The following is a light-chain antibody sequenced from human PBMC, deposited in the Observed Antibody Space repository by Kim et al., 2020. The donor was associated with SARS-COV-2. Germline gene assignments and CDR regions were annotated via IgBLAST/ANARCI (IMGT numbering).Light chain of an antibody. V-gene: IGLV2-11*01. Sequence: QPALTQPRSVSGSPGQSVTISCSGTSSDVGGYKFVSWYQQHPGKVPKLIIYDVSKRPSGVPDRFSGSKSGNTASLTISGLQAEDEADYYCCSYAGSYIWVFGGGTQLTVL. CDR1: SSDVGGYKF. CDR2: DVS. J-gene: IGLJ3*02. CDR3: CSYAGSYIWV.